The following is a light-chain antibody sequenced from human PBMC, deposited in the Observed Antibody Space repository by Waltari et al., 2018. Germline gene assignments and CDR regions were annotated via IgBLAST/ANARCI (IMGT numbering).Light chain of an antibody. Sequence: EIVLTQSPGTLSLSPGESATLPCRASQTVGSNYLAWYQQKPGQAPRLLIYGASTRPPGVPDRFSGRGSWTDLTLIISRLEPEDFAVYYCQKYGSSPLWTFGQGTKVEI. J-gene: IGKJ1*01. CDR3: QKYGSSPLWT. CDR1: QTVGSNY. V-gene: IGKV3-20*01. CDR2: GAS.